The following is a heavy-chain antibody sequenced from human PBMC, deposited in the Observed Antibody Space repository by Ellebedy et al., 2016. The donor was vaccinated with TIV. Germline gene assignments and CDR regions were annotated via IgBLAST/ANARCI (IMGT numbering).Heavy chain of an antibody. D-gene: IGHD5-24*01. J-gene: IGHJ4*02. CDR1: GFSFSSYA. V-gene: IGHV3-23*01. CDR3: AKDRYTDRGRYFDY. CDR2: VSANGGST. Sequence: GGSLRLXXAGSGFSFSSYAMTWVRQAPGKGLDWVSAVSANGGSTYYADSVKGRFTISRDNSKNTLYLQMNSLRAEDTAVHYCAKDRYTDRGRYFDYWGQGTLVTVSS.